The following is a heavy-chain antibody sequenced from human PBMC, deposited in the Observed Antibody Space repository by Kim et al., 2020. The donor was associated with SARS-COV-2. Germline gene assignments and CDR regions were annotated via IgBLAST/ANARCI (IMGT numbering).Heavy chain of an antibody. Sequence: ASVKVSCKASGYTFTSYGISWVRQAPGQGLEWMGWINAYSGNTNYAQKLQGRVTMTTDTSTSTAYMELRSLRSDDTAVYYCARGASQKYQLLLMRYWGQGTLVTVSS. V-gene: IGHV1-18*01. CDR1: GYTFTSYG. J-gene: IGHJ4*02. D-gene: IGHD2-2*01. CDR3: ARGASQKYQLLLMRY. CDR2: INAYSGNT.